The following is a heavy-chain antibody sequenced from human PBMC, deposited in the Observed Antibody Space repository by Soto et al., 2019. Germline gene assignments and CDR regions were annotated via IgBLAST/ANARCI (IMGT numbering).Heavy chain of an antibody. V-gene: IGHV3-21*01. D-gene: IGHD1-1*01. Sequence: EVQLVESGGGLVKPGGSLRLSCAASGFTFSSYSMSWVRQAPGKGLEWVSSISGTRTYIYYADSVRGRFTISRDNAQNSLYLQMNSLRAEDTAVYYCASGAPTGTLDYFASWGQGTLVTVSS. CDR2: ISGTRTYI. CDR1: GFTFSSYS. J-gene: IGHJ4*02. CDR3: ASGAPTGTLDYFAS.